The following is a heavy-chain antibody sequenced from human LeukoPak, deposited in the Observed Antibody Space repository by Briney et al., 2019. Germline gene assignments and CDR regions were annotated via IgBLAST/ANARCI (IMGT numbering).Heavy chain of an antibody. CDR2: INHSGST. J-gene: IGHJ5*02. V-gene: IGHV4-34*01. D-gene: IGHD3-3*01. CDR1: GGSFSTYY. CDR3: ARSPTGFWSGYGP. Sequence: PSETLSLTCAVFGGSFSTYYWSWIRQPPGKGLEWIGEINHSGSTNYNPSLKSRVTMSVDTSKNQFSLKLSSVTAADTAVYYCARSPTGFWSGYGPWGQGTLVTVSS.